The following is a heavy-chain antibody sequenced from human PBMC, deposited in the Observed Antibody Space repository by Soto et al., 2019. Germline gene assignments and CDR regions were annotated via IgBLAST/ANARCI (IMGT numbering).Heavy chain of an antibody. Sequence: GLCMRLSWSRAEFPSSIHWIHCVRQAPRKSLVWVSRIKSEGSSTSYADSLKGRFTISRPNHKITLYLQMNNLRAEDTAVSYCARDSVTTFHYYYRMDVWGQGAKVTVTS. D-gene: IGHD4-17*01. CDR1: EFPSSIHW. CDR3: ARDSVTTFHYYYRMDV. J-gene: IGHJ6*02. V-gene: IGHV3-74*01. CDR2: IKSEGSST.